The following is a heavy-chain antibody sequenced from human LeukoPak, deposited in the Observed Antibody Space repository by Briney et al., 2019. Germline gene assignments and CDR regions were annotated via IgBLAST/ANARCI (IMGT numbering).Heavy chain of an antibody. D-gene: IGHD2-15*01. J-gene: IGHJ4*02. CDR1: GFTFSTYW. V-gene: IGHV3-7*05. Sequence: PGGSLRLSCAASGFTFSTYWMSWVRQSPGKGLEWVANINLDGGEKHYVDSVKGRFTISRDNAKNSLYLQMSSLRAEDTAVYYCARVASGGSCYSGDCDYFDYWGQGTLVTVSS. CDR3: ARVASGGSCYSGDCDYFDY. CDR2: INLDGGEK.